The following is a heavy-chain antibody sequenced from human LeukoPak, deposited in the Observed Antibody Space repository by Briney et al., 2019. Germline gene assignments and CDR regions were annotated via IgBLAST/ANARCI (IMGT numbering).Heavy chain of an antibody. CDR3: ARQSVTAYDAFDI. J-gene: IGHJ3*02. CDR1: GGSISSYY. Sequence: SETLSLTCTVSGGSISSYYLSWIRQPPGQGLEWVGYIYYSGSTNYNPSLKSRVTISVDTSKNQFSLKLSSVTAADTAVYYCARQSVTAYDAFDIWGQGTMVTVSS. D-gene: IGHD2-21*02. V-gene: IGHV4-59*08. CDR2: IYYSGST.